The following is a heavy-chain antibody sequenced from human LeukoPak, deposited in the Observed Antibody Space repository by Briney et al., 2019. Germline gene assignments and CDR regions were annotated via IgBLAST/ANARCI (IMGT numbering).Heavy chain of an antibody. V-gene: IGHV4-34*01. Sequence: PSETLSLTCAVYGGSFSGYYWTWIRQPPGKGLEWIGEINYSGSTNHNPSLKRRVTLSVDTSKNQFSLKLSSVTAADTAVYYCARGLVPAARQYHWFDPWGQETLVTVSS. J-gene: IGHJ5*02. CDR1: GGSFSGYY. CDR2: INYSGST. D-gene: IGHD2-2*01. CDR3: ARGLVPAARQYHWFDP.